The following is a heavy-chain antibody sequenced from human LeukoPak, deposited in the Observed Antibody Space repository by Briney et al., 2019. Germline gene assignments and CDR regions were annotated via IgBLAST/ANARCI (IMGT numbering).Heavy chain of an antibody. V-gene: IGHV4-39*01. CDR2: IYYSGST. Sequence: PSETLSLTCTVSGGSISSSSYYWGWIRQPPGKGLEWIGSIYYSGSTYYNPSLKSRVTISVDTSKNQFSLKLSSVTAADTAVYYCARLQQLVPVDYWGQGTLVTVSS. CDR3: ARLQQLVPVDY. J-gene: IGHJ4*02. CDR1: GGSISSSSYY. D-gene: IGHD6-13*01.